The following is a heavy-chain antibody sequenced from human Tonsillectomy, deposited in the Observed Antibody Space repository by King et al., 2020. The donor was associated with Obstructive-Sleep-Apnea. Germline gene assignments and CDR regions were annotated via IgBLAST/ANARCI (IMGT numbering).Heavy chain of an antibody. CDR2: ITWDSRKI. D-gene: IGHD3-3*02. V-gene: IGHV3-9*01. Sequence: VQLVESGGGLVKPGRSLRLSCAASGFRFDDYAMHWVRQVPGKGLEWVSGITWDSRKIGYADSVKGRFTISRDNAKNSLYLEMNRLRAEDTGIYYCAKDWGDGSIFYYGMDVWGQGTTVTVS. CDR1: GFRFDDYA. J-gene: IGHJ6*02. CDR3: AKDWGDGSIFYYGMDV.